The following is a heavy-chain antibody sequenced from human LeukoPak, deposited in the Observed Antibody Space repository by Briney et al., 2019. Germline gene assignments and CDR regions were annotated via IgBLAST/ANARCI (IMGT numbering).Heavy chain of an antibody. D-gene: IGHD3-10*01. Sequence: ASVKVSCKASGYTFTSYGISWVRQAPGQGLEWMGWISAYNGNTNYAQKLQGRVTMTTDTSTSTAYMELRSLRSDDTAVYYCARDLVTMVRGVIPTIGNWFEPWGQGTLVTVSS. J-gene: IGHJ5*02. V-gene: IGHV1-18*01. CDR1: GYTFTSYG. CDR2: ISAYNGNT. CDR3: ARDLVTMVRGVIPTIGNWFEP.